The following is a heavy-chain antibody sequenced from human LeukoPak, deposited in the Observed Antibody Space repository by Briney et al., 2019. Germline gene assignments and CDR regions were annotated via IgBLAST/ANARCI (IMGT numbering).Heavy chain of an antibody. CDR3: AKDPQLRYFDWLSGGGFDY. D-gene: IGHD3-9*01. Sequence: GGSLRLSCAASGFTFGSYGMHWVRQAPGKGLEWVAVISYDGSNKYYADSVKGRFTISRDNSKNTLYLQMNSLRAEDTAVYYCAKDPQLRYFDWLSGGGFDYWGQGTLVTVSS. CDR1: GFTFGSYG. J-gene: IGHJ4*02. CDR2: ISYDGSNK. V-gene: IGHV3-30*18.